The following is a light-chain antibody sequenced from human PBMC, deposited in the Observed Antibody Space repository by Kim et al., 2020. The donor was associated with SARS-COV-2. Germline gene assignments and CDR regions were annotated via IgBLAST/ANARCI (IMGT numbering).Light chain of an antibody. Sequence: DIQMTQSPSTLSASVGDRVTLTCRASQSINNWLAWYQQKPGKAPKLLIYKASSLESGVPSRFSGSGSGTEFTLTISSLQPDDFATYYCQQYNSYSPYTFGQGTKLEIK. CDR2: KAS. J-gene: IGKJ2*01. CDR3: QQYNSYSPYT. V-gene: IGKV1-5*03. CDR1: QSINNW.